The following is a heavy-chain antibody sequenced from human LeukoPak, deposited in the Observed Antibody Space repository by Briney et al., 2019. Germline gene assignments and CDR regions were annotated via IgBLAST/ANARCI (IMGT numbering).Heavy chain of an antibody. CDR2: IYYSGSP. CDR1: GASISSYY. J-gene: IGHJ3*02. D-gene: IGHD3-22*01. Sequence: SETLSPTCTVSGASISSYYWSWIRQPPGRGLGWIGFIYYSGSPNTNPSLKSRATISVATSKTQFSLKLSSVTAADTAVYYCAREPPYYYDSSGYYRAFDIWGQGTRVTVSS. CDR3: AREPPYYYDSSGYYRAFDI. V-gene: IGHV4-59*01.